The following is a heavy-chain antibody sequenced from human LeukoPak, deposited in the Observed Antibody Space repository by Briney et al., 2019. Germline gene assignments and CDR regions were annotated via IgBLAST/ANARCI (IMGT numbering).Heavy chain of an antibody. J-gene: IGHJ4*02. V-gene: IGHV3-30-3*01. CDR2: ISYDGSNK. CDR3: AAGMYQLLSPLDY. D-gene: IGHD2-2*01. Sequence: PGRSLRLSCAASGFTFSSYAMHWVRQAPGKGLEWVAVISYDGSNKYYADSVKGRFTISRDNSKNTLYLQMNSLRAEDTAVYYCAAGMYQLLSPLDYWGQGTLVTVSS. CDR1: GFTFSSYA.